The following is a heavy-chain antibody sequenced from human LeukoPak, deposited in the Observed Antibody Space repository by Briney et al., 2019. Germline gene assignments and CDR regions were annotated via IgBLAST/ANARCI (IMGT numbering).Heavy chain of an antibody. J-gene: IGHJ4*02. Sequence: GGSVKVSCKPSGGTSSSYAISWVRQAGGHRLEWMGGTIPIFWTANCAQKSQGRVTIITDESTSTAYMELSSLRSEDTAVYYCSNSTYYYDNSGYRPPHYWGQGTLVTVSS. V-gene: IGHV1-69*05. CDR2: TIPIFWTA. CDR1: GGTSSSYA. D-gene: IGHD3-22*01. CDR3: SNSTYYYDNSGYRPPHY.